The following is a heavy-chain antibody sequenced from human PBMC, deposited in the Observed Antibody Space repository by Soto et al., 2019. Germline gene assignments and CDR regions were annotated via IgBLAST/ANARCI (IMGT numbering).Heavy chain of an antibody. CDR1: GGSVSSGSYY. Sequence: SETLSLTCTVSGGSVSSGSYYWSWIRQPPGKGLEWIGYIYYSGSTNYNPSLKSRVTISVDTSKNQFSLKLSSVTAADTAVYYCAREVRYFDSYGMDVWGQGTTVTVSS. CDR3: AREVRYFDSYGMDV. CDR2: IYYSGST. J-gene: IGHJ6*02. D-gene: IGHD3-9*01. V-gene: IGHV4-61*01.